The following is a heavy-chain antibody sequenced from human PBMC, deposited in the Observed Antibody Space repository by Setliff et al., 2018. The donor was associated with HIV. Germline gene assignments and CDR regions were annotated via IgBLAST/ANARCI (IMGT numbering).Heavy chain of an antibody. D-gene: IGHD3-3*01. J-gene: IGHJ4*02. CDR3: AREIRNYDFWSGYWEDHYFDS. CDR2: INAGNGNT. Sequence: ASVKVSCKASGYTFTSYAMHWVRQAPGQRLEWMGWINAGNGNTKYSQKFQGRVTITRDTSAITAYMELSSLRSEDTAVYYCAREIRNYDFWSGYWEDHYFDSWGQGTLVTVSS. V-gene: IGHV1-3*01. CDR1: GYTFTSYA.